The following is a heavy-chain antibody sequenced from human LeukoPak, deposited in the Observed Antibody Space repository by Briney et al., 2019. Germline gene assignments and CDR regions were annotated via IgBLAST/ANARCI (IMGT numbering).Heavy chain of an antibody. CDR3: ARDRNGYGYGVENEY. J-gene: IGHJ4*02. D-gene: IGHD5-18*01. CDR1: GGSISSGSYY. CDR2: VYTGGST. V-gene: IGHV4-61*02. Sequence: SETLSLTCTVSGGSISSGSYYWSWIRQPAGKGLEWIGRVYTGGSTNYNPSLKSRVTISVDTSKNQFSLKLSSVTAADTAVYYCARDRNGYGYGVENEYWGQGTLVTVSS.